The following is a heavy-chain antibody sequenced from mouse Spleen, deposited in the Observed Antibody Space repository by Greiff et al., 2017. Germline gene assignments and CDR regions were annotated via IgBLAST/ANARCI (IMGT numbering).Heavy chain of an antibody. V-gene: IGHV1S135*01. CDR1: GYAFTSYN. D-gene: IGHD2-3*01. Sequence: LVESGPELVKPGASVKVSCKASGYAFTSYNMYWVKQSHGKSLEWIGYIDPYNGGTSYNQKFKGKATLTVDKSSSTAYMHLNSLTSEDSAVYYCARWLLDAMDYWGQGTSVTVSS. J-gene: IGHJ4*01. CDR2: IDPYNGGT. CDR3: ARWLLDAMDY.